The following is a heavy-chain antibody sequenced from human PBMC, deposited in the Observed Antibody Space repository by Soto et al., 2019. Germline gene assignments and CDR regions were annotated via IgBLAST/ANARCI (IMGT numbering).Heavy chain of an antibody. V-gene: IGHV3-7*01. J-gene: IGHJ4*02. CDR2: IAHDGSEK. Sequence: GGSLRLSCAVSGFTFSSYWMSWVRQAPGRGLEWVATIAHDGSEKFYVDSVKGRFTISRDNTKNSLYLQMNSLRAEDMAVYYCERESNAHFDYWGQGTMLTVSS. CDR3: ERESNAHFDY. D-gene: IGHD7-27*01. CDR1: GFTFSSYW.